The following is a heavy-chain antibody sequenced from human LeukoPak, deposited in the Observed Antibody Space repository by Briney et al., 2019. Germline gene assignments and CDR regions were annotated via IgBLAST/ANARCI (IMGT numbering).Heavy chain of an antibody. CDR1: GYTFTDYY. D-gene: IGHD6-19*01. CDR2: INPNSGGT. CDR3: ARANSGWPNYFDY. J-gene: IGHJ4*02. V-gene: IGHV1-2*02. Sequence: ASVKVSCKAPGYTFTDYYMHWVRQAPGQGLEWMGWINPNSGGTNYAQKFQGRVTMTSDTSIRTAYMELSRLRSDDTAMYYCARANSGWPNYFDYWGQGTLVTVSS.